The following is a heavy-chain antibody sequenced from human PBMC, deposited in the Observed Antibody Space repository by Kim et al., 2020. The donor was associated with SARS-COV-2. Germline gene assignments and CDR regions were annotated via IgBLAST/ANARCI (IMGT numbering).Heavy chain of an antibody. CDR2: IYYSGST. CDR3: ARVVGYGSGSPGFYY. V-gene: IGHV4-59*13. CDR1: GGSISSYY. Sequence: SETLSLTCTVSGGSISSYYWSWIRQPPRKGLEWIGYIYYSGSTNYNPSLKSRVTISVDTSKNQFSLKLISVTAADTAVYYCARVVGYGSGSPGFYYWGQG. D-gene: IGHD3-10*01. J-gene: IGHJ4*02.